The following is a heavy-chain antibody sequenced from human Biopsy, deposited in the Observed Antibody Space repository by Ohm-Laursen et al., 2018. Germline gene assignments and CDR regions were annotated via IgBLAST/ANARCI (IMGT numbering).Heavy chain of an antibody. Sequence: GTLSLTCSVSGGLNSNYYWSWVRQSAGKGLEWIGRVYTSGSTSYNPSLESRVTMSVVTSKNQFPLKVTSMTAADTALYYCARDYGLELGGLEAFDIWGQGTMVTVSS. CDR1: GGLNSNYY. J-gene: IGHJ3*02. CDR3: ARDYGLELGGLEAFDI. CDR2: VYTSGST. D-gene: IGHD1-7*01. V-gene: IGHV4-4*07.